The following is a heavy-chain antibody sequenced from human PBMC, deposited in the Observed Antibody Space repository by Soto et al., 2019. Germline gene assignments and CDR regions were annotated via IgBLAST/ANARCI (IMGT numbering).Heavy chain of an antibody. Sequence: ASVKVSCKASGYTFTGYYMHWVRQAPGQGLEWMGWINPNSGGTNYAQKFQGRVTMTGDTSTSTAYMELSRLRSDDTAVYYCAREEAAHDYGDYVFDYWGQGTLVTVSS. V-gene: IGHV1-2*02. CDR2: INPNSGGT. D-gene: IGHD4-17*01. J-gene: IGHJ4*02. CDR3: AREEAAHDYGDYVFDY. CDR1: GYTFTGYY.